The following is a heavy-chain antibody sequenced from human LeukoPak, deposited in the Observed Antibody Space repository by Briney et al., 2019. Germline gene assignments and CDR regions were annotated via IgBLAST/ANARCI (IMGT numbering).Heavy chain of an antibody. CDR2: ISYDGSSK. CDR1: GFTFSSYA. V-gene: IGHV3-30-3*01. J-gene: IGHJ4*02. D-gene: IGHD1-14*01. Sequence: GGSLRLSCAASGFTFSSYAMHWVRQAPGKGLEWVAVISYDGSSKYYADSVKGRFTISRDNSKNTLYLQMNSLRAEDTAVYYCAKAHGNFDYWGQGTLVTVSS. CDR3: AKAHGNFDY.